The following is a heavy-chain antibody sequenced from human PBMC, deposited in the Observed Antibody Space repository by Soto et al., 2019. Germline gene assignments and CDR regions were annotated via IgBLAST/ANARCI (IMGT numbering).Heavy chain of an antibody. D-gene: IGHD1-1*01. Sequence: QVQLQESGPGLVKPSETLSLTCIVSGGSINSYYWSWIRQPPGKGLEWIGYIYDSGNTNYNPSLKSRVTISVDTSKNQFSLKLSSVTAADTAVYYWAREHQNSWKAVLDSWGQGALVTVSS. J-gene: IGHJ4*02. CDR3: AREHQNSWKAVLDS. CDR2: IYDSGNT. CDR1: GGSINSYY. V-gene: IGHV4-59*01.